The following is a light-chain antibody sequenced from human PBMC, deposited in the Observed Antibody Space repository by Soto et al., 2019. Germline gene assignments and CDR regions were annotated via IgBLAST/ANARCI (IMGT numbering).Light chain of an antibody. Sequence: CVLTKPASVYGAPGRRVSISCTGSSSNIGAGYDVHWYQQLPGTAPKLLIYGNSNRPSGVPDRFSGSKSGTSASLAITGLQAEDEADYYCQSYDSSLSVLYVFGTGTKVTVL. V-gene: IGLV1-40*01. CDR3: QSYDSSLSVLYV. CDR1: SSNIGAGYD. J-gene: IGLJ1*01. CDR2: GNS.